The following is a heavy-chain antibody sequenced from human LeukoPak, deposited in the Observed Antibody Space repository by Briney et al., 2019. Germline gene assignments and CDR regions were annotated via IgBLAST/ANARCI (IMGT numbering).Heavy chain of an antibody. CDR2: IIPFLGEV. CDR3: SPCGHAYDWFSP. Sequence: SVKVSCKAFGATLNIGHAFIWARQAPGQGLQWMGRIIPFLGEVNYAQNFQGRVSFTADKSTATMYMEMKSLRLDDTAIYYCSPCGHAYDWFSPWGQGTLVTVSS. D-gene: IGHD5-12*01. J-gene: IGHJ5*02. CDR1: GATLNIGHA. V-gene: IGHV1-69*04.